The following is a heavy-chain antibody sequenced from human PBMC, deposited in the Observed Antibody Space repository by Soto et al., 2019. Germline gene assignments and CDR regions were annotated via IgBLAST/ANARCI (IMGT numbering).Heavy chain of an antibody. Sequence: QVQLVQSGAEVKKPGSSVKVSCKASGGTFSSYIISWVRQAPGQGLEWMGRIIPILGIANHAQKFQGRVTITADKSTSTAYMALSSLRSEDTAVYYCARGYCSGVSCLHYYYYDMDVWGQGTTVTVSS. D-gene: IGHD2-15*01. V-gene: IGHV1-69*02. CDR3: ARGYCSGVSCLHYYYYDMDV. CDR2: IIPILGIA. J-gene: IGHJ6*02. CDR1: GGTFSSYI.